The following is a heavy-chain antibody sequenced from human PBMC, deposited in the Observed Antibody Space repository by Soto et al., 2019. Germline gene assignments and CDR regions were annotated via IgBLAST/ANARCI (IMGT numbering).Heavy chain of an antibody. V-gene: IGHV1-18*01. CDR1: GYTFTSYG. Sequence: ASVKVSCKASGYTFTSYGISWVRQAPGQGLEWMGWISAYNGNTNYAQKLQGRVTITADESTSTAYMELRSLRSEDTAVYYCALSDYYSYGFSNYGMDVWGQGTTVTVSS. CDR2: ISAYNGNT. D-gene: IGHD5-18*01. CDR3: ALSDYYSYGFSNYGMDV. J-gene: IGHJ6*02.